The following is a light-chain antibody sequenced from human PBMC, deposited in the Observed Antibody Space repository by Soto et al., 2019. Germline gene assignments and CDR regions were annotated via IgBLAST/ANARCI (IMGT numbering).Light chain of an antibody. V-gene: IGLV1-44*01. CDR1: TSNIESAT. Sequence: QSVLTQPPSASGTPGQRVTFSCSGSTSNIESATVNWYQQLPGTAPKLLIFNNYQRPSGVPDRFSGSRSATSASLAISGLQSEDEGAYYCAAWDDSFNGLYVFGTGTKVTVL. J-gene: IGLJ1*01. CDR2: NNY. CDR3: AAWDDSFNGLYV.